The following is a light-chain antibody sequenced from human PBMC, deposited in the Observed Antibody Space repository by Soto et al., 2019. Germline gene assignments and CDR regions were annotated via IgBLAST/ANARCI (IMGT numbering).Light chain of an antibody. CDR2: GAS. J-gene: IGKJ1*01. CDR1: QSVSTN. CDR3: QQSINWPRGT. V-gene: IGKV3-15*01. Sequence: EIMMTQSPATLSVSPGERATLSCRSSQSVSTNLAWYQQKPGQAPRLLIYGASTRATGIPARFSGSGSGTEFTLTISSLQSEDFAVYYCQQSINWPRGTFGQGTKVEIK.